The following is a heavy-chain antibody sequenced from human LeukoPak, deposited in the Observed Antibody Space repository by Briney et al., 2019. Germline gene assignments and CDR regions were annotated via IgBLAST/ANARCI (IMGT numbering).Heavy chain of an antibody. Sequence: PSETLSLTCTVSGGSISSYYWSWIRQPAGKGLEWIGRIYTSGSTNYNPSLKSRVTMSVDTSKNQFSLKLSSVTAADTAVYYCARVIQGRVRGVIFDYWGQGTLVTVSS. V-gene: IGHV4-4*07. J-gene: IGHJ4*02. CDR2: IYTSGST. D-gene: IGHD3-10*01. CDR3: ARVIQGRVRGVIFDY. CDR1: GGSISSYY.